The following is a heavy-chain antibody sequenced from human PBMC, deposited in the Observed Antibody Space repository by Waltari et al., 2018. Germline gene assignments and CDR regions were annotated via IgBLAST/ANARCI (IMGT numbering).Heavy chain of an antibody. Sequence: QVQLMESGGGVVQPGGSLSLSCAASGFIFTNYAMNWVRQAPGKGPGWVAIISHDGGTKDYANSVKGRFTISRDNAKNSLYLQMNSLRAEDTAVYYCARDRNCRTSSVAGTCDAFDIWGQGTMVTVSS. D-gene: IGHD6-19*01. CDR1: GFIFTNYA. CDR2: ISHDGGTK. J-gene: IGHJ3*02. V-gene: IGHV3-30*07. CDR3: ARDRNCRTSSVAGTCDAFDI.